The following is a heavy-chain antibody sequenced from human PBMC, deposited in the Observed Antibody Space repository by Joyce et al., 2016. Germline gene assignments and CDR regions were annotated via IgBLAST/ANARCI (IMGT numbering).Heavy chain of an antibody. CDR3: AGGILTGYFDY. D-gene: IGHD3-9*01. Sequence: QGQLVESGGGVVQPGRSLRLSCAASGFTFSNYGMHWVRQAPVKGVGWVAVISYDGSNKHYGDSVKGRFAISRDNAKNTLYLEMNSLRAEDTAVYYCAGGILTGYFDYWGQGTLVTVSS. J-gene: IGHJ4*02. CDR1: GFTFSNYG. V-gene: IGHV3-30*03. CDR2: ISYDGSNK.